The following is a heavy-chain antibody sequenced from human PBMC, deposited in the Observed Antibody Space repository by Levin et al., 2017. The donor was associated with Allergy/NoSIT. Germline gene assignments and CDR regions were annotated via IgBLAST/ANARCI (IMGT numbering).Heavy chain of an antibody. CDR2: ISSSSTYI. J-gene: IGHJ4*02. CDR1: GFAFTTYS. CDR3: ARVEPLDTTYYYDSGLWI. D-gene: IGHD3-22*01. V-gene: IGHV3-21*01. Sequence: GGSLRLSCAASGFAFTTYSMNWVRQAPGKGLEWVSSISSSSTYIHYADSVKGRFTISRDNVKNSLYLQMNSLRAEDTAVYYCARVEPLDTTYYYDSGLWIWGQGTLVTVSS.